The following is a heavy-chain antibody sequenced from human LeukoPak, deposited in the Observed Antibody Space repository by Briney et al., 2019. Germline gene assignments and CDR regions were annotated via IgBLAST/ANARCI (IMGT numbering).Heavy chain of an antibody. CDR1: GFTFSSYS. J-gene: IGHJ4*02. CDR3: AREGVTIFGVVISQYFDY. V-gene: IGHV3-21*01. Sequence: PGGSLRLSCAASGFTFSSYSMNWVRQAPGKGLEWVSSISSSSSYIYYADSVKGRFTISRDNAKNSLYLQMNSLRAEDTAVYYCAREGVTIFGVVISQYFDYWGQGTLVTVSS. CDR2: ISSSSSYI. D-gene: IGHD3-3*01.